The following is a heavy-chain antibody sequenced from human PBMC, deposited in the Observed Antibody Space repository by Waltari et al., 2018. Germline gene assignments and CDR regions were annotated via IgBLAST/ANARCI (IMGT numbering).Heavy chain of an antibody. CDR2: IYYSGST. CDR3: ARCLWFGELLY. CDR1: GGSISRGCYY. Sequence: QVQLQESGPGLVKPSQTLSLTCTVSGGSISRGCYYWSWTRQHPGKGLEWIGYIYYSGSTYYNPSLKSRVTISVDTSKNQFSLKLSSVTAADTAVYYCARCLWFGELLYWGQGTLVTVSS. D-gene: IGHD3-10*01. J-gene: IGHJ4*02. V-gene: IGHV4-31*03.